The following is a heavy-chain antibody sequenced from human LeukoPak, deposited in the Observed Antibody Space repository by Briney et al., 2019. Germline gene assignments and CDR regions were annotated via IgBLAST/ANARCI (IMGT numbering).Heavy chain of an antibody. CDR2: IWYDGSNK. Sequence: PGGSLRLSCAASGFTFSSYAMSWVRQAPGKGLEWVAVIWYDGSNKYYADSVKGRFTISRDNSKNTLYLQMNSLRAEDTAVYYCARVCSTSSYGMDVWGQGTTVTVSS. CDR1: GFTFSSYA. J-gene: IGHJ6*02. D-gene: IGHD2-2*01. CDR3: ARVCSTSSYGMDV. V-gene: IGHV3-33*08.